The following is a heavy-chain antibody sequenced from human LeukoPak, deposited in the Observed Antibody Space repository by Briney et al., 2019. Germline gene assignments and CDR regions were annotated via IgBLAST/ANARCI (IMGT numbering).Heavy chain of an antibody. Sequence: PSETLSLTCTVSGGSISSYYWSWIRQPAGKGLEWIGRIYTSGSTNYNPSLKSRVTISVDTSKNQFSLKLSSVTAADTAVYYCARLGRSSGWYGSFDYWGQGTLVTVSS. CDR3: ARLGRSSGWYGSFDY. D-gene: IGHD6-19*01. V-gene: IGHV4-4*07. CDR1: GGSISSYY. J-gene: IGHJ4*02. CDR2: IYTSGST.